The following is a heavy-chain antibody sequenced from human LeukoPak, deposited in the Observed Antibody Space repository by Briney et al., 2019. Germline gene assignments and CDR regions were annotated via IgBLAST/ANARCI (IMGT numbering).Heavy chain of an antibody. CDR2: INSDGSST. V-gene: IGHV3-74*01. CDR3: ARDRYQLLSRAAAFDI. J-gene: IGHJ3*02. Sequence: PGGSLRLSCAASGFTFSSYWMHWVRQAPGKGLVWVSRINSDGSSTSYADSVKGRFTISRDNAKNSLYLQMNSLRAEDTAVYYCARDRYQLLSRAAAFDIWGQGTMATVSS. CDR1: GFTFSSYW. D-gene: IGHD2-2*01.